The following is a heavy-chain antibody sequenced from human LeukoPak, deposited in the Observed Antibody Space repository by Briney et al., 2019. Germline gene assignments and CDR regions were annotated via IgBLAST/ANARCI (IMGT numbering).Heavy chain of an antibody. Sequence: SVKDSCKASGGTFSSYAISWVRQAPGQGLEWMGGIIPIFGTANYAQKFQGRVTITADESTSTAYMELSSLRSEDTAVYYCARSYYDSSGLNWFDPWGQGTLVTVSS. J-gene: IGHJ5*02. CDR1: GGTFSSYA. D-gene: IGHD3-22*01. V-gene: IGHV1-69*13. CDR2: IIPIFGTA. CDR3: ARSYYDSSGLNWFDP.